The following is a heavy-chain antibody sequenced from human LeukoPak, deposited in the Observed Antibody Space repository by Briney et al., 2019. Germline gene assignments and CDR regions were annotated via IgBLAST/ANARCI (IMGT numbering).Heavy chain of an antibody. CDR3: ARHHPYYYDSSGYSWFDP. J-gene: IGHJ5*02. CDR1: GFTFSSYS. V-gene: IGHV4-39*01. Sequence: GSLRLSCAASGFTFSSYSMKWIRQSPGKGLEWIGSIYYSGRTNYNPSLNSRATISVDTSKNQFSLKLSSVTAADTAVYHCARHHPYYYDSSGYSWFDPWGQGTLVTVSS. CDR2: IYYSGRT. D-gene: IGHD3-22*01.